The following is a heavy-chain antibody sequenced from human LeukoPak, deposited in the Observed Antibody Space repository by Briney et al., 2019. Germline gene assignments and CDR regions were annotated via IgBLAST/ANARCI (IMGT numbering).Heavy chain of an antibody. V-gene: IGHV1-46*01. D-gene: IGHD1-26*01. CDR1: GYTFTSYY. Sequence: ASVKVSCTASGYTFTSYYMHWVRQAPGQGLEWMGIINPSGGSTSYAQEFQGRVTMTRDTSTSTVYMELSSLRSEDTAVYYRARGAVGAQSPIDYWGQGTLVTVSS. J-gene: IGHJ4*02. CDR3: ARGAVGAQSPIDY. CDR2: INPSGGST.